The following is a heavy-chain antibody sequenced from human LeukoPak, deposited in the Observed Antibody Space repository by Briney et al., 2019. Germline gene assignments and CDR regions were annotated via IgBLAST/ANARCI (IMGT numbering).Heavy chain of an antibody. CDR3: AREVRAFDY. Sequence: ASVKVSCKDSGYTFTSYGISWVRQAPGQGLEWMGWINTNTGNPTYAQGFTGRFVFSLDTSVSTAYLQISSLKAEGTAVYYCAREVRAFDYWGQGTLVTVSS. CDR1: GYTFTSYG. D-gene: IGHD4-11*01. V-gene: IGHV7-4-1*02. J-gene: IGHJ4*02. CDR2: INTNTGNP.